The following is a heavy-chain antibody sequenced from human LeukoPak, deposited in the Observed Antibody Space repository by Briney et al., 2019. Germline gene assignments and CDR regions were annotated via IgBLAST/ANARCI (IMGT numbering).Heavy chain of an antibody. Sequence: GESLKISFRFSGFDFTRDWIGWVRLMPEKGLEWMGIIFPDDSDTRYSPSFQGQVTLSADKSISTAYLQWSSLKASDAAIYYCARRDPTTATAFDYWGQGTLVTVSS. V-gene: IGHV5-51*01. D-gene: IGHD4-17*01. J-gene: IGHJ4*02. CDR1: GFDFTRDW. CDR2: IFPDDSDT. CDR3: ARRDPTTATAFDY.